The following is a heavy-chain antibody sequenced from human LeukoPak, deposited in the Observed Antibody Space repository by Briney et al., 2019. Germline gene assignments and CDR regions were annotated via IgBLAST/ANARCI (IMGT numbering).Heavy chain of an antibody. CDR1: GHSFTNHW. J-gene: IGHJ3*02. Sequence: GESLKISCEASGHSFTNHWIGWVRQMPGKGLEWMGIINLGDSDTKYSPSFQGQVTISLDKSISTAYLQWRSLKASDTAMYYCARLGGWSDAFDIWGQGTMVTVSS. D-gene: IGHD6-19*01. CDR3: ARLGGWSDAFDI. CDR2: INLGDSDT. V-gene: IGHV5-51*01.